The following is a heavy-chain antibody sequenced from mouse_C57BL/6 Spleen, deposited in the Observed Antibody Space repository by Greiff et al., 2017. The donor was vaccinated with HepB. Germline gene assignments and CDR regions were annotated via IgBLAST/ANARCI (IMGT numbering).Heavy chain of an antibody. V-gene: IGHV1-59*01. Sequence: VQLQQPGAELVRPGPSVKLSCKASGYTFTSYWMHWVKQRPGQGLEWIGVIDPSDSYTNYNQKFKGKATLTVDTSSSTAYMQLSSLTSEDSAVYYCARGDYGSPAWFAYWGQGTLVTVSA. D-gene: IGHD1-1*01. CDR2: IDPSDSYT. CDR3: ARGDYGSPAWFAY. J-gene: IGHJ3*01. CDR1: GYTFTSYW.